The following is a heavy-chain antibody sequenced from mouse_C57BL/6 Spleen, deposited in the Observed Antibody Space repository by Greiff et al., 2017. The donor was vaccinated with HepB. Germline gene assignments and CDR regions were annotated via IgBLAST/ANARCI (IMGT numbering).Heavy chain of an antibody. D-gene: IGHD1-1*01. V-gene: IGHV2-5*01. CDR2: IWRGGST. CDR3: AKMDTGDAMDY. J-gene: IGHJ4*01. Sequence: QVQLQQSGPGLVQPSQSLSITCTVSGFSLTSYGVHWVRQSPGKGLEWLGVIWRGGSTDYNAAFMSRPSITKDNSKSQVFFKMNSLQADDTAIYYCAKMDTGDAMDYWGQGTSVTVSS. CDR1: GFSLTSYG.